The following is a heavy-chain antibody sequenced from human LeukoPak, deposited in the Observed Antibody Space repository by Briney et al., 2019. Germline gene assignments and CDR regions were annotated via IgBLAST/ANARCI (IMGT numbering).Heavy chain of an antibody. J-gene: IGHJ4*02. D-gene: IGHD2-2*01. CDR3: ARDCSSTSCYGGGN. CDR1: GFTFSSYS. V-gene: IGHV3-21*01. CDR2: ISSSSYI. Sequence: PGGSLRLSCAASGFTFSSYSMNWVRQAPGEGLEWVSSISSSSYIYYADSVKGRFTISRDNAKNSLYLQMNSLRAEDTAVYYCARDCSSTSCYGGGNWGQGTLVTVSS.